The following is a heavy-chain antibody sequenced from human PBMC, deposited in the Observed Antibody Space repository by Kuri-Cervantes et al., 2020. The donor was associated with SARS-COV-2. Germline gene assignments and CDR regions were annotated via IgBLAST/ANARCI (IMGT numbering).Heavy chain of an antibody. V-gene: IGHV3-15*01. J-gene: IGHJ4*02. CDR3: TTLIDY. Sequence: GGSLRLSCVGSGFTFSDAWMSWVRQTPGKGLEWVGRFKSKTAGGTTVYAAPVQGRFTISRDDSRNTLYLQMDSLKTEDTGVYYCTTLIDYWGQGALVTVSS. CDR1: GFTFSDAW. CDR2: FKSKTAGGTT.